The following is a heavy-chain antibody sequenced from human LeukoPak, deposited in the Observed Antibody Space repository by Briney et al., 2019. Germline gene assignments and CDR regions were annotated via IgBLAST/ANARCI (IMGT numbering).Heavy chain of an antibody. CDR1: GGSISTNSYY. CDR3: SIPPSLSYCASGTCWFDS. Sequence: SETLSLTCTASGGSISTNSYYWVWIRQPPGKGLDWIGSIFYSGRTYYNPSLKSRVTISVDTSKNQFSLKLSSMTAADTASYFWSIPPSLSYCASGTCWFDSWGQGTLVTVSS. V-gene: IGHV4-39*01. D-gene: IGHD2-8*01. J-gene: IGHJ5*01. CDR2: IFYSGRT.